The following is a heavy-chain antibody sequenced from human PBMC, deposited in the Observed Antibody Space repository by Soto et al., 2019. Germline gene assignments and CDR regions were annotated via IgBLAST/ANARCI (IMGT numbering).Heavy chain of an antibody. D-gene: IGHD4-17*01. V-gene: IGHV2-5*01. Sequence: QITLKESGPTLVKPTQTLTLTCTFSGFSLSTSGVGVGWIRQPPGKALEWLALIYWNDDKRYSPYLKSRLTITKDTSKNHVVLTMTNMDPVDTATYYCAHRDYGDYAGNWFDPWGQGTLVTVSS. CDR1: GFSLSTSGVG. J-gene: IGHJ5*02. CDR2: IYWNDDK. CDR3: AHRDYGDYAGNWFDP.